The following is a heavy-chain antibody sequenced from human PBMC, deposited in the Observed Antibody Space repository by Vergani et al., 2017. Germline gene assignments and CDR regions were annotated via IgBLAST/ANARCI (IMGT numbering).Heavy chain of an antibody. CDR3: ARTPRAKVWPGNAFDI. Sequence: EVQLVESGGGLIQPGGSLRLSCAASGFTVSSNYMSWVRQAPGKGLEWVSVIYSGGSTYYADSVKGRFTISRDNSKNTLYLQRNSLRAEDTAVYYCARTPRAKVWPGNAFDIWGQGTMVTVSS. D-gene: IGHD3-10*01. V-gene: IGHV3-53*01. CDR1: GFTVSSNY. CDR2: IYSGGST. J-gene: IGHJ3*02.